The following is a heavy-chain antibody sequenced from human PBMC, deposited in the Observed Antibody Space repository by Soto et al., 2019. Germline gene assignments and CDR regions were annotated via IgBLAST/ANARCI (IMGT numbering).Heavy chain of an antibody. CDR3: ARDNDPMVRGVIAH. CDR2: ISSSSSYI. Sequence: XGSLILSCAAAGFTFSSYSMNWVRQAPGKGLEWVSSISSSSSYIYYADSVKGRFTISRDNAKNSLYLQMNSLRAEDTAVYYCARDNDPMVRGVIAHWGQGTLVTVSS. CDR1: GFTFSSYS. V-gene: IGHV3-21*01. J-gene: IGHJ4*02. D-gene: IGHD3-10*01.